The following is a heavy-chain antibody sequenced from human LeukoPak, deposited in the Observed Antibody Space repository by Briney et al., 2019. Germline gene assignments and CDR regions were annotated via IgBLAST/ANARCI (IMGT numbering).Heavy chain of an antibody. CDR3: ARDQGYSDAFDI. CDR1: GFTFSSYW. Sequence: GGSLRLSCAASGFTFSSYWMHWVHQAPGKGLVWVSRINSDGSSTSYADSVKGRFTISRDNAKNTLYLQMNSLRAEDTAVYYCARDQGYSDAFDIWGQGTMVTVSS. CDR2: INSDGSST. D-gene: IGHD5-18*01. V-gene: IGHV3-74*01. J-gene: IGHJ3*02.